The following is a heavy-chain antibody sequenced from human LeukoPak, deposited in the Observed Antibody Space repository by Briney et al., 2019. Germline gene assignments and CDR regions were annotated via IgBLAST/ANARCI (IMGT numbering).Heavy chain of an antibody. D-gene: IGHD6-19*01. CDR2: TIPLLQTP. CDR3: ARDQVGRAVAGFFDY. J-gene: IGHJ4*02. CDR1: GGTFSPFA. Sequence: ASVKVSCKASGGTFSPFAISWVRQAPGQGLEWMGGTIPLLQTPNYAQKFQGRLTITTITTDESTNTACMELRGLTSGDTAMYFCARDQVGRAVAGFFDYWGQGTLVTVSS. V-gene: IGHV1-69*05.